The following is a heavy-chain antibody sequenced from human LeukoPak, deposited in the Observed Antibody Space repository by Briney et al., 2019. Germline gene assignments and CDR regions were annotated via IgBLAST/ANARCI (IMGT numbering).Heavy chain of an antibody. J-gene: IGHJ6*02. D-gene: IGHD2-15*01. CDR3: ARDREGGVVVGLPTNGMDV. CDR2: IIPILGVA. V-gene: IGHV1-69*04. CDR1: GGTFSSYT. Sequence: SVKVSCKASGGTFSSYTIGWVRQAPGQGLEWMGRIIPILGVANYAQKFQGRVTITADKSTSTAYMELSSLRSEDTAVYYRARDREGGVVVGLPTNGMDVWGQGTTVTVSS.